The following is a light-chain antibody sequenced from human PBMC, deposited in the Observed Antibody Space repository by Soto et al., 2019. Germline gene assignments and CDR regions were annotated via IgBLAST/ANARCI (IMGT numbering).Light chain of an antibody. CDR3: ISYTRNSTLV. V-gene: IGLV2-14*01. J-gene: IGLJ2*01. CDR1: SSDVGAYNY. CDR2: EVS. Sequence: QSALTQPASVSGSPGQSITISCTGTSSDVGAYNYVSWYQQHPGKAPKLMIYEVSNRPSGVSNRFSGSKSGNTASLTISGLPAEDEADYYCISYTRNSTLVFGGGTKVTVL.